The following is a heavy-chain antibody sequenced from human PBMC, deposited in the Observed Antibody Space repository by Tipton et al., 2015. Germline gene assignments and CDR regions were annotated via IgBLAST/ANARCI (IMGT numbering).Heavy chain of an antibody. CDR3: ARDNLEDRADNSYYFDY. J-gene: IGHJ4*01. CDR2: ISYSGST. CDR1: GGSVSSHNYY. V-gene: IGHV4-61*01. D-gene: IGHD5-24*01. Sequence: TLSLTCTVSGGSVSSHNYYWSWIRQPPGTGLEWIGNISYSGSTNYNPSLKSRVTISLDTSKNQFSLKLSSVTAADTAVYFCARDNLEDRADNSYYFDYWGQGSLVTVSS.